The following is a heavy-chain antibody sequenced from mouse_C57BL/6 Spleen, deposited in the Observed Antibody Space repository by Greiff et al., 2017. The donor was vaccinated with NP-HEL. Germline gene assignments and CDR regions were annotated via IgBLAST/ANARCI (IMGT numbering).Heavy chain of an antibody. CDR2: INPGSGGT. V-gene: IGHV1-54*01. CDR3: ARGAYWAFDV. Sequence: QVQLKQSGAELVRPGTSVKVSCKASGYAFTNYLIEWVKQRPGQGLEWIGVINPGSGGTNYNEKFKGKATLTADKSSSTAYMQLSSLTSEDSAVYFCARGAYWAFDVWGTGTTVTVSS. CDR1: GYAFTNYL. J-gene: IGHJ1*03.